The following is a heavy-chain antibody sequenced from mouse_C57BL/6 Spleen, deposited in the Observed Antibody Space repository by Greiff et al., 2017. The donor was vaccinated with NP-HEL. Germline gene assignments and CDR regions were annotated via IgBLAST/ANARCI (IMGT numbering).Heavy chain of an antibody. D-gene: IGHD1-1*01. Sequence: VQLKESVAELVRPGASVKLSCTASGFNIKNTYMHWVKQRPEQGLEWIGRIDPANGNTKYAPKFQGKATITADTSSNTAYLQLSSLTSEDTAIYYCAFLYGSSSIYAMDYWGQGTSVTVSS. CDR1: GFNIKNTY. J-gene: IGHJ4*01. V-gene: IGHV14-3*01. CDR3: AFLYGSSSIYAMDY. CDR2: IDPANGNT.